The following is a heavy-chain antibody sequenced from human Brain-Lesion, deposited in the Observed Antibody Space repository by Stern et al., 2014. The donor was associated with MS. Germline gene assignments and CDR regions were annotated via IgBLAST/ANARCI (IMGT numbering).Heavy chain of an antibody. D-gene: IGHD5-18*01. Sequence: QVQLQESGPGLVKPSQTLSLTCNVSGGSISSGSDYWSWLRQPAGKGLQWIGRIHPSGSAYYTPSLKSRVTISTDTAKNQFSLELPSATAADTAIYYCASGYRIFDYWGQGILVTVSS. V-gene: IGHV4-61*02. CDR3: ASGYRIFDY. CDR2: IHPSGSA. J-gene: IGHJ4*02. CDR1: GGSISSGSDY.